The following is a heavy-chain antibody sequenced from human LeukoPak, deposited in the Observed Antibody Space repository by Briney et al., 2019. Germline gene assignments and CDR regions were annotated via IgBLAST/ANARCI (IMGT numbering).Heavy chain of an antibody. V-gene: IGHV3-30-3*01. CDR2: ISYDGSNK. CDR3: ARDVSSGYLGFDY. CDR1: GFRFSNHA. Sequence: GRSLRLSCAASGFRFSNHAMHWVRQAPGKGLEWVAVISYDGSNKYYGDSVKGRFTISRDNSKNTLYLQMNSLRAEDTALYYCARDVSSGYLGFDYWGQGTLVTVSS. D-gene: IGHD3-22*01. J-gene: IGHJ4*02.